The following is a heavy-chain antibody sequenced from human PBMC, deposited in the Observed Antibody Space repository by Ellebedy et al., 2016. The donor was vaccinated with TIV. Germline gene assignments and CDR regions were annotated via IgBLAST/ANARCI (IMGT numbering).Heavy chain of an antibody. V-gene: IGHV4-39*01. J-gene: IGHJ4*01. D-gene: IGHD3-3*01. CDR3: AGHPWSGEDCHFDS. Sequence: MPSETLSLTCSVSDDSISSSNYFWTWIRQPPGKGLEWVGSIYFHTGRTYYHPSLKSRATISVDTSKKQFSLKVTSVTAADTALYYCAGHPWSGEDCHFDSWGQGTLVSVSS. CDR2: IYFHTGRT. CDR1: DDSISSSNYF.